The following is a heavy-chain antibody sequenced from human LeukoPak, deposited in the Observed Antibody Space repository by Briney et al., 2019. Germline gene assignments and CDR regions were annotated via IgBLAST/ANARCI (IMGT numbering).Heavy chain of an antibody. Sequence: GGSLRLSCAASGFAFSSYSMNWVRQAPGKGLEWVSFISSSSSYIYYADSVKGRFTISRDNAKNSLYLQMNSLRAEDTAVYYCARGSSGWSLRGYGMDVWGQGTTVTVSS. CDR1: GFAFSSYS. J-gene: IGHJ6*02. CDR3: ARGSSGWSLRGYGMDV. D-gene: IGHD6-19*01. V-gene: IGHV3-21*01. CDR2: ISSSSSYI.